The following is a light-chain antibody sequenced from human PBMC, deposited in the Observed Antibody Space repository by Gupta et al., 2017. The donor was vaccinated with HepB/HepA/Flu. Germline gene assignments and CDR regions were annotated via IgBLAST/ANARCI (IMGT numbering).Light chain of an antibody. Sequence: SVLTHPPSVSGAPGHMVPLPFTGPRSNIGAYYDVPWYQQLPGKAPKLVINGNTNRPSGVSDRFSAARSGTSASLTITGLQTEDEADYYCQSFDRSLSGAVFGGGTKVTVL. CDR1: RSNIGAYYD. V-gene: IGLV1-40*01. J-gene: IGLJ3*02. CDR2: GNT. CDR3: QSFDRSLSGAV.